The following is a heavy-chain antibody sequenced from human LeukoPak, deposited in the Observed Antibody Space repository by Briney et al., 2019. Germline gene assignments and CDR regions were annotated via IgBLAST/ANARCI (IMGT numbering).Heavy chain of an antibody. CDR2: IKQDGSEE. CDR1: GFTFSSYW. CDR3: ANIFSSGYSYFDF. Sequence: GGSLRLSCATSGFTFSSYWMSWVRQAPGKGLEWVANIKQDGSEEYYVDSVKGRFTISRDNAKNSLYLQMNSLRAEDTAVYYCANIFSSGYSYFDFWGQGTLVTVSS. J-gene: IGHJ4*02. D-gene: IGHD5-18*01. V-gene: IGHV3-7*01.